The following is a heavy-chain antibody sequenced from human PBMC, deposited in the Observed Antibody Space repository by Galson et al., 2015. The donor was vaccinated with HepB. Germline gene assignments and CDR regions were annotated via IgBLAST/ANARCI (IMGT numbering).Heavy chain of an antibody. V-gene: IGHV4-59*08. J-gene: IGHJ4*02. CDR1: GGSVNNYY. CDR3: ARTDNGAYGYFDY. Sequence: LSLTCSVSGGSVNNYYWSWIRQPPGKGLEWIGYIYSSGSTTYNPSLKSRINISVDRSKNQFSLKLTSVTAADTAVYYCARTDNGAYGYFDYWGQGTLVTVSS. CDR2: IYSSGST. D-gene: IGHD4-17*01.